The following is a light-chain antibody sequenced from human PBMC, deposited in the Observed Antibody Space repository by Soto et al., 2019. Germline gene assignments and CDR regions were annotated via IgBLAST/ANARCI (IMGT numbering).Light chain of an antibody. CDR2: AAS. J-gene: IGKJ1*01. V-gene: IGKV1-39*01. CDR1: QTISTF. CDR3: EQSFTTPRT. Sequence: DIQMTQSPSSLSASVGDRVTISCRASQTISTFLNWYQHKAGKAPKLLIYAASSLQSGVTSRFSGIGSGTDFTLTLGSLQPEDFATYYCEQSFTTPRTFGQGTMVE.